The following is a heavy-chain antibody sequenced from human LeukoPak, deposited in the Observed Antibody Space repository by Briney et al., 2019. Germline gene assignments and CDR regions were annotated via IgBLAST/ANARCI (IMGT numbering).Heavy chain of an antibody. J-gene: IGHJ4*02. D-gene: IGHD4-23*01. Sequence: SETLSLTCTVSGGSISSYYCSWIRQSPGKGREWIGYISYSGGTDYNPSLKSRVTISVDTSKNQFSLKLNSVTAADTAVYYCAREGYGDKSGALDYWGRGTLVTVSS. CDR3: AREGYGDKSGALDY. V-gene: IGHV4-59*01. CDR1: GGSISSYY. CDR2: ISYSGGT.